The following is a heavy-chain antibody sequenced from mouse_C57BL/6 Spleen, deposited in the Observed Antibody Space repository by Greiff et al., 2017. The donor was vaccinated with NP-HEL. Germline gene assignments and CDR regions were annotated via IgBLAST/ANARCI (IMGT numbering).Heavy chain of an antibody. D-gene: IGHD2-4*01. Sequence: VQLQQSGAELVKPGASVKLSCKASGYTFTEYTIHWVKQRSGQGLEWIGWFYPGSGSIKYNEKFKDKATLTADKSSSTVYMELSRLTSEESAVYFCARQNTPYDYADYYAMDYWGQGTSVTVSS. CDR3: ARQNTPYDYADYYAMDY. V-gene: IGHV1-62-2*01. CDR1: GYTFTEYT. CDR2: FYPGSGSI. J-gene: IGHJ4*01.